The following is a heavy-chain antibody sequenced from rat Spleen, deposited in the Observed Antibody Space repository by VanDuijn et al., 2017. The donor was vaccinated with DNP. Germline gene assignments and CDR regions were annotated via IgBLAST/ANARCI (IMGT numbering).Heavy chain of an antibody. CDR3: TRYYDSFDY. CDR1: GFTFSGFW. CDR2: INTDGDTT. J-gene: IGHJ2*01. Sequence: EVQLVETGGGLVQPGRSLKLSCVASGFTFSGFWMYWIRQVPGKGLEWVASINTDGDTTYYPDSVKGRFTVSRDNAKPTLYLQMDSLRSEDTATYYCTRYYDSFDYWGQGVMVTVSS. D-gene: IGHD1-6*01. V-gene: IGHV5-58*01.